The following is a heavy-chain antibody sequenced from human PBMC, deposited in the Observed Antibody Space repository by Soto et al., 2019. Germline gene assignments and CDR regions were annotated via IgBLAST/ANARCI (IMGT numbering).Heavy chain of an antibody. CDR1: GFTFSSYA. CDR2: ITSDGRT. J-gene: IGHJ4*02. Sequence: GGSLRLSCAASGFTFSSYAMSWVRQAPGKGLEWVSIITSDGRTYYADSVKGRFTISRDNSKNTVYLQMNSLRAEDTAVYYCAKDYSTVTTDPLSVVLFDYWGQGARGTSPQ. V-gene: IGHV3-23*01. CDR3: AKDYSTVTTDPLSVVLFDY. D-gene: IGHD4-17*01.